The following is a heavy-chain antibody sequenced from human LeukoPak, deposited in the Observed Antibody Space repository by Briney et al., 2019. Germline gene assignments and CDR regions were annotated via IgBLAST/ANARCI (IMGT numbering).Heavy chain of an antibody. D-gene: IGHD3-10*01. CDR3: ARDWYHYGSGSYPPIRGNYYYYGMDV. J-gene: IGHJ6*02. V-gene: IGHV3-21*01. CDR2: ISSSSSYI. CDR1: GFTFSSYS. Sequence: GGSLRLSCAASGFTFSSYSMNWVRQAPGKGLEWVSSISSSSSYIYYADSVKGRFTISRDNAKNSLYPQMNSLRAEDTAVYYCARDWYHYGSGSYPPIRGNYYYYGMDVWGQGTTVTVSS.